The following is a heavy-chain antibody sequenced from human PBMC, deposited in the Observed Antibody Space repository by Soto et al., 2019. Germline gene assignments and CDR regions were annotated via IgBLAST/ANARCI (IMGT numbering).Heavy chain of an antibody. CDR3: ARARYYYDSSGYYLFDY. V-gene: IGHV1-3*01. CDR1: GYTFTSYA. CDR2: INAGNGNT. Sequence: GASVKVSCKASGYTFTSYAMHWVRQAPGQRLEWMGWINAGNGNTKYSQKFQGRVTITRDTSASTAYMELSSLRSEDTAVYYCARARYYYDSSGYYLFDYWGQGTLVTVSS. D-gene: IGHD3-22*01. J-gene: IGHJ4*02.